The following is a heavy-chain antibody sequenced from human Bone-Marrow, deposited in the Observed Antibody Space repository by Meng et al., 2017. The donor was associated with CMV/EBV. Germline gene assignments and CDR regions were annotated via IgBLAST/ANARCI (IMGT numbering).Heavy chain of an antibody. CDR2: ISAYNGNT. D-gene: IGHD3-10*01. CDR3: ARDYGYYYGSGSLRYGMDV. J-gene: IGHJ6*02. CDR1: GYTFTSYG. Sequence: ASVKVSCKASGYTFTSYGISWVRQAPGQGLEWMGWISAYNGNTNYAQKLQGRVTMTTDTSTSTAYMELRSLRSDDTAVYYCARDYGYYYGSGSLRYGMDVWGPGNMVTVSS. V-gene: IGHV1-18*01.